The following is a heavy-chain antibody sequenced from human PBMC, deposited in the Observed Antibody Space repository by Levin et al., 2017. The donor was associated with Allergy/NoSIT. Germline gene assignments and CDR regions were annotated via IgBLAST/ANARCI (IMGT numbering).Heavy chain of an antibody. Sequence: PGGSLRLSCTVSGGSVSDYYWSWIRQSPGKGLETIGNIHYTGATNYNPSLKGRVTISLDTSKNQFSLRLSSVTAADTAVYYCAKDGDYGDYAADWGQGTLVTVSS. CDR3: AKDGDYGDYAAD. D-gene: IGHD4-17*01. V-gene: IGHV4-59*02. J-gene: IGHJ4*02. CDR1: GGSVSDYY. CDR2: IHYTGAT.